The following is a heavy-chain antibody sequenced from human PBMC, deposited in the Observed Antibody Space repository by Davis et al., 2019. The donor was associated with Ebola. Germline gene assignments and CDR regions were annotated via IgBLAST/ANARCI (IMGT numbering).Heavy chain of an antibody. D-gene: IGHD2-15*01. V-gene: IGHV3-7*03. Sequence: GGSLRLSCAASGFTFSSYWMSWVRQAPGKGLEWVANIKQDGSEKYYVDSLKGRFTISRDNAKNSLYLQMNSLRAEDTAMYYCARDSAAYCAAGSCYLLGFCDYWGQGTTVTVSS. CDR1: GFTFSSYW. CDR2: IKQDGSEK. J-gene: IGHJ4*03. CDR3: ARDSAAYCAAGSCYLLGFCDY.